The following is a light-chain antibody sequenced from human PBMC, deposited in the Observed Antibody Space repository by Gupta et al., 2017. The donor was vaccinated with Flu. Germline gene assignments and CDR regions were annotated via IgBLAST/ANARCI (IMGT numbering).Light chain of an antibody. Sequence: VTNFSTGSSSNIGGGYDVHWYQQLPGPAPKLLIYGNSNRPSGVPDRFSGSKSGTSASLAITGLQAEDEADYYCQSYDSSLSGVVFGGGTKLTVL. CDR2: GNS. CDR1: SSNIGGGYD. J-gene: IGLJ2*01. CDR3: QSYDSSLSGVV. V-gene: IGLV1-40*01.